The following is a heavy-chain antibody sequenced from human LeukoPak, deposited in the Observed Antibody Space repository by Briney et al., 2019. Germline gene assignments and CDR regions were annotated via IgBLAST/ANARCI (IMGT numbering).Heavy chain of an antibody. Sequence: SETLSLTCTVSGGSISSSSYYWGWIRQPPGKGLEWIGSIYYSGSTYYNPSLKSRVTISVDTSKNQFSLKLSSVTAADTAVYYCASERMGHYGSGNNAFDIWGQGTMVTVSS. J-gene: IGHJ3*02. D-gene: IGHD3-10*01. CDR1: GGSISSSSYY. CDR2: IYYSGST. CDR3: ASERMGHYGSGNNAFDI. V-gene: IGHV4-39*07.